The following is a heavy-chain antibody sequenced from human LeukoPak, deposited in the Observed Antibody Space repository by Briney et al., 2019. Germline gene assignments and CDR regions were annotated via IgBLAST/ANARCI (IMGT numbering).Heavy chain of an antibody. J-gene: IGHJ6*02. Sequence: PGGSLRLSCAASGFTFSSYEMNWVRQAPGKGLEWVSYISSSGSTIYYADSVKGRFTISRDNAKNSLYLQMNSLRAEDTAVYYCARDLPKSYNWNYYGMDVWGQGTTVTVSS. CDR3: ARDLPKSYNWNYYGMDV. CDR1: GFTFSSYE. V-gene: IGHV3-48*03. CDR2: ISSSGSTI. D-gene: IGHD1-20*01.